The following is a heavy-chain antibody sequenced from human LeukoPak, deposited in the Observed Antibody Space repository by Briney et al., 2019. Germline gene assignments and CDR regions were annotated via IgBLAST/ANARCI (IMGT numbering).Heavy chain of an antibody. CDR3: ARRGHGYCSSTSCYMDSDNWFDP. Sequence: PSQTLSLTCTVSGGSISSGGYYWSWIRQHPGKALEWIGYIYYSGSTYYNPSLKSRVTISVDTSKNQFSLKLSSVTAADTAVYYCARRGHGYCSSTSCYMDSDNWFDPWGQGTLVTVSS. CDR2: IYYSGST. V-gene: IGHV4-31*03. CDR1: GGSISSGGYY. J-gene: IGHJ5*02. D-gene: IGHD2-2*02.